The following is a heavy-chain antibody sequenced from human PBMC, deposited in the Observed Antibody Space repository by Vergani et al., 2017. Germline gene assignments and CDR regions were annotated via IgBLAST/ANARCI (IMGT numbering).Heavy chain of an antibody. J-gene: IGHJ6*02. CDR1: GGTFSSYA. CDR2: IIPIFGTA. CDR3: ARAGHYVVVTAISYWGTRYGMDV. D-gene: IGHD2-21*02. Sequence: QVQLVQSGAEVKKPGSSVKVSCKASGGTFSSYAISWVRQAPGQGLEWMGGIIPIFGTANYAQKFQGRVTITADESTSTAYMELSSLRSEDTAVYYCARAGHYVVVTAISYWGTRYGMDVWGQGTTVTVSS. V-gene: IGHV1-69*01.